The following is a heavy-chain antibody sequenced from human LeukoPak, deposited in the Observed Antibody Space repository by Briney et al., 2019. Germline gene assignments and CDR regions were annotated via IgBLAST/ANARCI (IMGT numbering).Heavy chain of an antibody. CDR3: ARDGIPAARKGYYYYYGMDV. Sequence: SETLSLACTVSGGSISSYYWSWIRQPAGKGLEWIGRIYSSGSTNYNPSLKSRVTMSVDTSKNQFSLKVSSVTAADTAVYYCARDGIPAARKGYYYYYGMDVWGQGTTVTVSS. CDR1: GGSISSYY. CDR2: IYSSGST. V-gene: IGHV4-4*07. D-gene: IGHD6-13*01. J-gene: IGHJ6*02.